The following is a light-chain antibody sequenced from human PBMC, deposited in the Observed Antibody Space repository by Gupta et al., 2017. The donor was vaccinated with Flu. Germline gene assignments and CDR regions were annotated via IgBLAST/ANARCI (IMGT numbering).Light chain of an antibody. CDR1: SSDVGNYDY. J-gene: IGLJ2*01. CDR2: GVT. V-gene: IGLV2-11*03. CDR3: SSSAGTFTGV. Sequence: SVTISCTGTSSDVGNYDYVSWYQQHPGKAPKLMMYGVTMRPSGVPDRFSGSKSGTTASLAISGLQAEDEADYYCSSSAGTFTGVFGGGTKLTVL.